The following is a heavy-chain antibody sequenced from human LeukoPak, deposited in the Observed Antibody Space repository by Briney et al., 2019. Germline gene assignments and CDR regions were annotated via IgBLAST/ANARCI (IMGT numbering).Heavy chain of an antibody. J-gene: IGHJ5*02. CDR3: AKGNDYSNLNWFDP. CDR1: GLTFDDYA. D-gene: IGHD4-11*01. Sequence: GGSLRLSCAASGLTFDDYAMHWVRQAPGKGLEWVSGISWNSGSIGYADSVKGRFTISRDNAKNSLYLQMNSLRAEDTALYYCAKGNDYSNLNWFDPWGQGTLVTVSS. CDR2: ISWNSGSI. V-gene: IGHV3-9*01.